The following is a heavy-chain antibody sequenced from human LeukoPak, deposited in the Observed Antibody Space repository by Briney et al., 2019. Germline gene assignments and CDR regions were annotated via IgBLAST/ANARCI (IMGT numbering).Heavy chain of an antibody. CDR2: ISGSAGTT. D-gene: IGHD6-19*01. V-gene: IGHV3-23*01. Sequence: GGSLRLSCAASGFTFNSYGMSWVRQAPGQGLEWVSGISGSAGTTYYADSVKGRFTISRDDSKNTLYLQMNSLRAGDTAVYYYAKDLRAYHSGWLDYWGQGTLVTVSS. CDR1: GFTFNSYG. CDR3: AKDLRAYHSGWLDY. J-gene: IGHJ4*02.